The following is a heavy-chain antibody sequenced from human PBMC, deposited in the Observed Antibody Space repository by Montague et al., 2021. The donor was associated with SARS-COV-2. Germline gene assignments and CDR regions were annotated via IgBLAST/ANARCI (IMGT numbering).Heavy chain of an antibody. CDR3: ARNRGWGSRGAGYIDL. CDR2: NYYTGST. CDR1: GGSISGHNSY. D-gene: IGHD7-27*01. V-gene: IGHV4-31*03. Sequence: TLSLTCTASGGSISGHNSYCTWITPHPGTALEWMVKNYYTGSTYYNPTLQSRLRTSLDTSKNQSSLTLTSVTPADTAIYYCARNRGWGSRGAGYIDLWGRGALLSVSS. J-gene: IGHJ2*01.